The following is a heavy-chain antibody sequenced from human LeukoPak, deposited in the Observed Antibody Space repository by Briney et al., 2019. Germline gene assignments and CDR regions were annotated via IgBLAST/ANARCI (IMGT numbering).Heavy chain of an antibody. CDR3: ARHVRSYDILTGYPKNWFDP. Sequence: SETLSLTCTVSGGSISSYYLSWIRQPPGKGLEWIGYIYTNGSTNYNPSLKSRVTISVDTSKNQFSLKLSSVNAADTAVYYCARHVRSYDILTGYPKNWFDPWGQGTLVTVSS. J-gene: IGHJ5*02. CDR1: GGSISSYY. CDR2: IYTNGST. D-gene: IGHD3-9*01. V-gene: IGHV4-4*09.